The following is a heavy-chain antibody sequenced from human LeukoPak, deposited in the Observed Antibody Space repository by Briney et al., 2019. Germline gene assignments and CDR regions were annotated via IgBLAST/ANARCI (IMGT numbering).Heavy chain of an antibody. CDR2: ISAYNGNT. CDR1: GYTFTSYG. J-gene: IGHJ5*02. D-gene: IGHD2-2*01. CDR3: ARVVVPAAHEYNWFDP. V-gene: IGHV1-18*01. Sequence: ASVKVSCKASGYTFTSYGISWVRQAPGQGLEWMGWISAYNGNTNYAQKLQGRVTMTTDTSTSTAYMELRSLRSDDTAVYYCARVVVPAAHEYNWFDPWGQGTLVTVCS.